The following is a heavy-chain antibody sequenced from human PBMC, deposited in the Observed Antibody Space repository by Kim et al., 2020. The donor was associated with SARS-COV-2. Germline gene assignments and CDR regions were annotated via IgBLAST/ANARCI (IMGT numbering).Heavy chain of an antibody. CDR2: IYGNDEK. Sequence: SGPTLVNPTQTLTLTCSFSGFSLTPDRLVGVTWVRQPPGKALEWLALIYGNDEKRYTPSLKSRLTIAKDTTENRVVLTLTNVDPVDTGTYYCAHDSPGLYGFHVWGQGPPVTVSS. J-gene: IGHJ6*02. CDR1: GFSLTPDRLVG. CDR3: AHDSPGLYGFHV. V-gene: IGHV2-5*01. D-gene: IGHD2-8*01.